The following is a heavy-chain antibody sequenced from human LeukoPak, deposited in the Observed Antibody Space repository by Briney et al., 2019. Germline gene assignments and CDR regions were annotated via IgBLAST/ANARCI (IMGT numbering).Heavy chain of an antibody. CDR2: VKQDGSEQ. CDR3: ARWTVAGRFFDY. V-gene: IGHV3-7*03. J-gene: IGHJ4*02. Sequence: GGSLRLSCAASGFTFSNYWMTWVRQAPGKGLEWVANVKQDGSEQYYVDSVKGRFTISRDNAKNPLYLQMNSLRAEDTAVYYCARWTVAGRFFDYWGQGTLVTVSS. D-gene: IGHD6-19*01. CDR1: GFTFSNYW.